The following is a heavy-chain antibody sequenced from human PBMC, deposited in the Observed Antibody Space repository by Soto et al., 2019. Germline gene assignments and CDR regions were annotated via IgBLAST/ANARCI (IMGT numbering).Heavy chain of an antibody. D-gene: IGHD4-17*01. CDR2: IYYSGST. Sequence: QPPGKGLEWIGYIYYSGSTNYNPSLKSRVTISVDTSKNQFSLKLSSVTAADTAVYYCARQRDYGDYFDYWGRGTLVTVSS. CDR3: ARQRDYGDYFDY. J-gene: IGHJ4*02. V-gene: IGHV4-59*08.